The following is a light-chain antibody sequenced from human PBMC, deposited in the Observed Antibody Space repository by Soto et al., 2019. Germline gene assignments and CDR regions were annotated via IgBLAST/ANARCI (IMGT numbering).Light chain of an antibody. CDR1: QSVSSSY. Sequence: EIVLTQSPGTLSLSPGERATLSCRASQSVSSSYLAWYQQKPGQAPRLLIDGASSRATGSPDRFSGSGSGTDFTRTISRLETEDFAVEYCQQYGSSPRGFGQGTKLEIK. V-gene: IGKV3-20*01. CDR2: GAS. J-gene: IGKJ2*03. CDR3: QQYGSSPRG.